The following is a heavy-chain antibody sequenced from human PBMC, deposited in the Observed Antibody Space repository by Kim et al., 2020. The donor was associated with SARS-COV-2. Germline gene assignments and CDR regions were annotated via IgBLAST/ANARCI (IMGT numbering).Heavy chain of an antibody. Sequence: GESLKISCQGSGYTFRYFWIVWVRQMPGKGLEVMGVIYPGDSEARYSPSFRGQVPISADNSISTASMHWTSLKASDSAMYYCARLSWGAGMVFSIYQREGRQGLDVWGQGTTVTVSS. J-gene: IGHJ6*02. CDR3: ARLSWGAGMVFSIYQREGRQGLDV. D-gene: IGHD6-25*01. V-gene: IGHV5-51*01. CDR2: IYPGDSEA. CDR1: GYTFRYFW.